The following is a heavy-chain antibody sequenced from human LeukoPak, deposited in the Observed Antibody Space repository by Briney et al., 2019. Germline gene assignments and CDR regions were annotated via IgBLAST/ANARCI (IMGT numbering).Heavy chain of an antibody. CDR2: IIPIFGTA. D-gene: IGHD3-22*01. CDR1: GGTFSSYA. V-gene: IGHV1-69*13. Sequence: ASVKVSCKASGGTFSSYAISWVRQAPGQGLEWMGGIIPIFGTANYAQKFQGRVTITVDESTSTAYMELSSLRSEDTAVYYCAREGGNYYDSSGTDFDYWGQGTLVTVSS. J-gene: IGHJ4*02. CDR3: AREGGNYYDSSGTDFDY.